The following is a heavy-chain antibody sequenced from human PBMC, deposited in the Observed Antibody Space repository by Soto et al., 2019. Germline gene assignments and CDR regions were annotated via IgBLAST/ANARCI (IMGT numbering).Heavy chain of an antibody. Sequence: SETLSLTCTVSGGSISSYYWSWIRQPPGKGLEWIGYIYYSGSTNYNPSLKSRVTISVDTSKNQFSLKLSSVTAADTAVYYCARATFTPADYGDYFFFDYWGQGTLVTVSS. D-gene: IGHD4-17*01. CDR1: GGSISSYY. J-gene: IGHJ4*02. CDR2: IYYSGST. V-gene: IGHV4-59*01. CDR3: ARATFTPADYGDYFFFDY.